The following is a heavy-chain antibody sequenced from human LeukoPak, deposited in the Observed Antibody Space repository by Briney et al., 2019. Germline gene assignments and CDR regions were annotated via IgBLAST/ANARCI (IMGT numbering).Heavy chain of an antibody. J-gene: IGHJ4*02. D-gene: IGHD6-19*01. CDR2: IIPIFGTA. Sequence: ASVKVSCKASGGTFSSYAISWVRQAPGQGLEWMGGIIPIFGTANYAQKFQGRVTITADKSTSTAYMELSSLRSEDTAVYYCARDQTQYSSGWYIPCPVDYWGQGTLVTASS. V-gene: IGHV1-69*06. CDR3: ARDQTQYSSGWYIPCPVDY. CDR1: GGTFSSYA.